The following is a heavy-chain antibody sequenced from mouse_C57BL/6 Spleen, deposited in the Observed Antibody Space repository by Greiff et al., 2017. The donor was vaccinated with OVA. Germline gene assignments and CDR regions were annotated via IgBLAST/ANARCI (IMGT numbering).Heavy chain of an antibody. J-gene: IGHJ4*01. Sequence: QVQLKESGPGLVQPSQSLSITCTVSGFSLTSYGVHWVRQSPGKGLEWLGVIWRGGSTDYNAAFMSRLSITKDNSKSQVFFKMNSLQADDTAIYYCAKNDYDVPYAMDYWGQGTSVTVSS. V-gene: IGHV2-5*01. CDR1: GFSLTSYG. CDR2: IWRGGST. CDR3: AKNDYDVPYAMDY. D-gene: IGHD2-4*01.